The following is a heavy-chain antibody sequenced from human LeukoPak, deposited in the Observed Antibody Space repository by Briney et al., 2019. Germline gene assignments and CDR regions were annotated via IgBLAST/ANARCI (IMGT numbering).Heavy chain of an antibody. V-gene: IGHV4-59*01. CDR1: GGSISSYY. CDR2: IYYSGST. D-gene: IGHD3-22*01. Sequence: SETLSLTCTVSGGSISSYYWSWIRQPPVKGLEWIGYIYYSGSTNYNPSLKSRVTISVDTSKNQFSLKLSSVTAADTAVYYCASGKKYYDSSGYYLPRFDYWGQGTLVTVSS. CDR3: ASGKKYYDSSGYYLPRFDY. J-gene: IGHJ4*02.